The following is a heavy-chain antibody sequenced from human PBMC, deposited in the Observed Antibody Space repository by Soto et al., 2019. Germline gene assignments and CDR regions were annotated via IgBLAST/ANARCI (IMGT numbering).Heavy chain of an antibody. CDR3: VRAPLDYYSVDYFDT. CDR1: GYLFTEND. CDR2: MNPKSGNT. D-gene: IGHD3-10*01. V-gene: IGHV1-8*01. J-gene: IGHJ4*02. Sequence: ASVKVSCKASGYLFTENDINWVRQATGQGPEWMGWMNPKSGNTGYAQKFQGRVSMTRDNSKTTAYMELSSLGSEDTAVYYCVRAPLDYYSVDYFDTWGQGTQVTVSS.